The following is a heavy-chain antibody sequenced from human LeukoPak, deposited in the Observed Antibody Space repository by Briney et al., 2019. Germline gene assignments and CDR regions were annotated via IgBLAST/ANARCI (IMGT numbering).Heavy chain of an antibody. CDR2: INYGGST. Sequence: SETLSLTCAVSEMSFSAYYWNWIRQSPGKGLEWIGEINYGGSTKYTPSLEGRGTILIDTSKNQFSLKLTSVTAADTAVYYCARGFPPGSGSRGSHAFDVWGQGTMATVSS. V-gene: IGHV4-34*01. CDR3: ARGFPPGSGSRGSHAFDV. CDR1: EMSFSAYY. D-gene: IGHD6-19*01. J-gene: IGHJ3*01.